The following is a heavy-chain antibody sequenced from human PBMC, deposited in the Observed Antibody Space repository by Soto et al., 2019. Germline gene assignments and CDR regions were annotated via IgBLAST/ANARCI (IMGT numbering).Heavy chain of an antibody. CDR1: GFPFRIYA. CDR2: LTRRRSKI. Sequence: PRGPLRLSSADSGFPFRIYAMSWARQAPGKGQEWVSVLTRRRSKIYYAASVKGRFTISRDNSKNSVFLQMNSLSAEDTTGHYCEKGLSPSYYDFSTGPNYWGHGSRATVCS. D-gene: IGHD3-3*01. CDR3: EKGLSPSYYDFSTGPNY. V-gene: IGHV3-23*01. J-gene: IGHJ4*01.